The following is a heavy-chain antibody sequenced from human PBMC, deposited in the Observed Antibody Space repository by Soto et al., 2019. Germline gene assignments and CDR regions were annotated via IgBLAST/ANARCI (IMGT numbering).Heavy chain of an antibody. CDR3: ARVPTP. J-gene: IGHJ5*02. CDR1: GGSISSGGYS. V-gene: IGHV4-30-2*01. CDR2: IYHSGST. Sequence: PSETLSLTCAFSGGSISSGGYSWSWIRQTPGKGLEWIWDIYHSGSTYYNPSLKSRVTISVDRSKNQFSLTLNSMTAADTAVYYCARVPTPRGQGTLVTV.